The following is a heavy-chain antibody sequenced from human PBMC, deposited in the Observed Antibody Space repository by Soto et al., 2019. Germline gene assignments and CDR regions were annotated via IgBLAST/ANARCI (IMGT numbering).Heavy chain of an antibody. D-gene: IGHD3-9*01. V-gene: IGHV4-4*02. Sequence: PSETLSLTCAVSGGSISSSNWWSWVRQPPGKGLEWIGEIYHSGSTNYNPSLKSRVTISVDKSKNQFSLKLSSVTAADTAVYYCARETGYHGMDTDVWRQGTTITVSS. CDR3: ARETGYHGMDTDV. CDR2: IYHSGST. J-gene: IGHJ6*02. CDR1: GGSISSSNW.